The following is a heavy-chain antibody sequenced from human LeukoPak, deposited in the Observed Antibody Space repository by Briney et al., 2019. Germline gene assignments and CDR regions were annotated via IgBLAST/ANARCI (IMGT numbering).Heavy chain of an antibody. CDR2: IYHSGST. V-gene: IGHV4-4*02. CDR3: ARAGITMASSDAFDI. Sequence: KTSETLSLTCAVSGGSISSSNWWSWVRQPPGKGLEWIGEIYHSGSTNYNPSLKSRVTISVDKSKNQFSLRLSSVTAADTAVYYRARAGITMASSDAFDIWGQGTMVTVSS. D-gene: IGHD3-10*01. CDR1: GGSISSSNW. J-gene: IGHJ3*02.